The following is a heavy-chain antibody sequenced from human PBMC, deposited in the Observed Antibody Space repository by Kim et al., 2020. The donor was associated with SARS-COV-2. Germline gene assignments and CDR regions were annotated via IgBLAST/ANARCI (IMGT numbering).Heavy chain of an antibody. Sequence: GGSLRLSCAASGFTFSSYSMNWVRQAPGKGLEWVSSISSSSSYIYYADSVKGRFTISRDNAKNSLYLQMNSLRAEDTAVYYCARAYSSGWTYFYYWGQGTLGTVSS. J-gene: IGHJ4*02. CDR1: GFTFSSYS. CDR3: ARAYSSGWTYFYY. CDR2: ISSSSSYI. D-gene: IGHD6-19*01. V-gene: IGHV3-21*01.